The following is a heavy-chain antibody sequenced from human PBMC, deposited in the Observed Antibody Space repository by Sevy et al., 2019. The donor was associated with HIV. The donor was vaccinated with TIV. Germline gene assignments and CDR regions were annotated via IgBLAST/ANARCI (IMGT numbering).Heavy chain of an antibody. CDR3: MKNTAAVGVGGFDY. CDR2: VQFDGSSQ. D-gene: IGHD2-8*01. Sequence: GGSLRLSCAASGFTFSYSGMHWVRPAPGKGLEWVTFVQFDGSSQDYADSVKGRFTISRDNSKNTLYLQMNSLRGDDTAVYYCMKNTAAVGVGGFDYWGQGALVTVSS. V-gene: IGHV3-30*02. CDR1: GFTFSYSG. J-gene: IGHJ4*02.